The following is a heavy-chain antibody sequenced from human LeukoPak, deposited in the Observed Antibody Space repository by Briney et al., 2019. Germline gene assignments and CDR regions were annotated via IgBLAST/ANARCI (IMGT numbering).Heavy chain of an antibody. V-gene: IGHV3-23*01. D-gene: IGHD1-1*01. CDR3: AKGQELDDGVFDS. J-gene: IGHJ4*02. CDR2: IRSSGDTT. Sequence: GRSLRLSCAASGFTFSSIAMTWVRQAPGKGLEWVSTIRSSGDTTYNADSVKGRFTISRDNSKNTLYLQLNSLRVEDTAIYYCAKGQELDDGVFDSWGQGTLVTVSS. CDR1: GFTFSSIA.